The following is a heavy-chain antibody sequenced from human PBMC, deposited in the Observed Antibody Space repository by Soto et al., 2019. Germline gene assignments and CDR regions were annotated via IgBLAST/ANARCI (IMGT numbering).Heavy chain of an antibody. V-gene: IGHV4-4*02. CDR1: GGSISSSNW. CDR2: IYHSGST. CDR3: ARAFSSGWPKSYNWFDP. J-gene: IGHJ5*02. Sequence: SETLSLTCAVSGGSISSSNWWSWVRQPPGKGLEWIGEIYHSGSTNYNPSLKSQVTISVDKSKNQFSLKLSSVTAADTAVYYCARAFSSGWPKSYNWFDPWGQGTLVTVSS. D-gene: IGHD6-19*01.